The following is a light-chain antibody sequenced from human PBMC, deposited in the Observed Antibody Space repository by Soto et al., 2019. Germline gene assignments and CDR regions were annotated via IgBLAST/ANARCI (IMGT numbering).Light chain of an antibody. V-gene: IGLV2-14*01. J-gene: IGLJ2*01. CDR1: SSDVGIYNY. CDR2: EVN. Sequence: HSVLTQPTSVSGSPGQSITIACTGTSSDVGIYNYVSWYQQHPGKSPKLMIYEVNNRPSGVSNRFSGSKSGNTASLTISGPQTEDEAHYYCSSYTTNTTLVFGGGTK. CDR3: SSYTTNTTLV.